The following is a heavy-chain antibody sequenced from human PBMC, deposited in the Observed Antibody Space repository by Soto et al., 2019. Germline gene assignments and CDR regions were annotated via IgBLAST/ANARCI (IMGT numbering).Heavy chain of an antibody. CDR2: IYYTGST. D-gene: IGHD3-10*01. V-gene: IGHV4-59*01. CDR1: GGSISSYY. Sequence: PSETLSLTCAVSGGSISSYYWNWVRQPPGKGLEWIGFIYYTGSTKYNPSLKSRVTISVDRSKNQFSLKLSSVSAADTAVYYCARDRDYYDSGSYLAVWGQGTTVT. J-gene: IGHJ6*02. CDR3: ARDRDYYDSGSYLAV.